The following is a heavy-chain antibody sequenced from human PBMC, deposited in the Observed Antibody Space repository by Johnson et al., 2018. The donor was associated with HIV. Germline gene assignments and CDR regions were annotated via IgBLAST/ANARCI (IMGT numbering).Heavy chain of an antibody. Sequence: VQLVESGGGVVQPGGSLRLSCAASGFTFSSYAMRWVRQAPGKGLEWASGINWIGGITVFADSVEGRFTIARDNAKNSLYLQMNSLRVEDTALYYCVRDLSFDSIGYSHAFDMWGQGTMVTVSS. CDR2: INWIGGIT. D-gene: IGHD3-22*01. CDR1: GFTFSSYA. CDR3: VRDLSFDSIGYSHAFDM. J-gene: IGHJ3*02. V-gene: IGHV3-20*04.